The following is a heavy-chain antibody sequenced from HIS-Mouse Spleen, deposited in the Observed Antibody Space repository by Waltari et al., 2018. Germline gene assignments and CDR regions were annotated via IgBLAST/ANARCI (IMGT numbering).Heavy chain of an antibody. Sequence: QVQLHQLGAGLLKPSETLSLTCAASGGSLSGYYWSWIRQPPGKGLEWIGEINHSGSTNYNPSLKSRVTISVDTSKNQFSLKLSSVTAADTAVYYCASIFDYWGQGTLVTVSS. CDR2: INHSGST. CDR1: GGSLSGYY. J-gene: IGHJ4*02. V-gene: IGHV4-34*01. CDR3: ASIFDY.